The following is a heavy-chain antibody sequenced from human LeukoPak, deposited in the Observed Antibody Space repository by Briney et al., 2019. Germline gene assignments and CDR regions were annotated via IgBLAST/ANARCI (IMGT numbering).Heavy chain of an antibody. CDR2: ISGSGGST. D-gene: IGHD3-22*01. CDR1: GFTFSSYA. J-gene: IGHJ4*02. V-gene: IGHV3-23*01. CDR3: AKCYAYYDSSGDFDY. Sequence: GGSLRLSCAASGFTFSSYAMSWVRQAPGKGLEWVSAISGSGGSTYYADSVKGRFTISRDNSKNTLYLQMNSLRAEDTAVYYCAKCYAYYDSSGDFDYWGQGTLVTVSS.